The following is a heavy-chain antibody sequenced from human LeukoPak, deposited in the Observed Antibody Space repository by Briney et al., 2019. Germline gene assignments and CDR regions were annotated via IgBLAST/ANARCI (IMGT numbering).Heavy chain of an antibody. V-gene: IGHV1-2*02. J-gene: IGHJ5*02. Sequence: ASVKVSCKASGYTFTGYYMHWVRQAPGQGLEWMGWINPNSGGTNYAQKFQGRVTMTRDTSISTAYMELSRLRSEDTAVYYCARDPRTRYGSGSSHLGSSWGQGTLVTVSS. CDR2: INPNSGGT. D-gene: IGHD3-10*01. CDR1: GYTFTGYY. CDR3: ARDPRTRYGSGSSHLGSS.